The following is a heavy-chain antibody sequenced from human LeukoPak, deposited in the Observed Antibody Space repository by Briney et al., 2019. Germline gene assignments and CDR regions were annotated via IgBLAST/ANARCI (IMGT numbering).Heavy chain of an antibody. D-gene: IGHD3-16*01. CDR2: ISSDSNDI. CDR1: GFTFSSYS. Sequence: PGGSLRLSCAASGFTFSSYSMNWVRQAPGRGLEWVSSISSDSNDIYYADSVKGRFTISRDNAKNSLNLQMNSLRAEDTAVYYCARDFMGVSTAWGQGTLVTVSS. CDR3: ARDFMGVSTA. J-gene: IGHJ4*02. V-gene: IGHV3-21*01.